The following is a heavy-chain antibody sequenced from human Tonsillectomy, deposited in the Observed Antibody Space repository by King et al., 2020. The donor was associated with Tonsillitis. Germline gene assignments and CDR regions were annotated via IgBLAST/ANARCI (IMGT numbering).Heavy chain of an antibody. CDR2: ISYEGSNK. J-gene: IGHJ2*01. Sequence: QLVQSGGGVVQPGRSLRLSCAASGFTFSSYGMHWVRQAPGKGLEWVAVISYEGSNKYYADSVKGRFTISRDNSKNTLYLQMNSLRAEDTAVYYCAKDGHCGGDCYSLYWYFDLWGRGTLVTVSS. D-gene: IGHD2-21*02. CDR1: GFTFSSYG. CDR3: AKDGHCGGDCYSLYWYFDL. V-gene: IGHV3-30*18.